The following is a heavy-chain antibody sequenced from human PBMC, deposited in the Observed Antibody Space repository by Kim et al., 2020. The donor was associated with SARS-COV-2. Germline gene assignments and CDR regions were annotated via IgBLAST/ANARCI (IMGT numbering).Heavy chain of an antibody. Sequence: SETLSLTCTVSGGSISSGSYYWSWIRQPAGKGLEWIGRIYTSGSTNYNPSLKSRVTISVDTSKNQFSLKLSSVTAADTAVYYCARDRITMDRGVTLYYYGMDVWGQGTTVPVSS. D-gene: IGHD3-10*01. CDR2: IYTSGST. CDR1: GGSISSGSYY. CDR3: ARDRITMDRGVTLYYYGMDV. J-gene: IGHJ6*02. V-gene: IGHV4-61*02.